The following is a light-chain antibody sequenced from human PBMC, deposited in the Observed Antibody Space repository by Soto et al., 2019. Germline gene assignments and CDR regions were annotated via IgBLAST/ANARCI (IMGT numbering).Light chain of an antibody. Sequence: ELVLTQSPGTLSLSPGERATLSCRASQSVTSSSYLAWHQQKPGQAPRLLIYGASSRATGVPDRFSGSESVTDFTLTISRLEAEVLAVYYCQRNGILRDTFGPGTKVDIK. V-gene: IGKV3-20*01. J-gene: IGKJ3*01. CDR2: GAS. CDR3: QRNGILRDT. CDR1: QSVTSSSY.